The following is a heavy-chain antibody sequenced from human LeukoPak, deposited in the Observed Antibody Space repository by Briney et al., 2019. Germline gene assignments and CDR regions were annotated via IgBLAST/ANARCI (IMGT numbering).Heavy chain of an antibody. V-gene: IGHV4-59*08. CDR1: GGSISSYY. D-gene: IGHD6-13*01. J-gene: IGHJ4*02. Sequence: SETLSFTCTVSGGSISSYYWSWIRQPPGKGLEWIGYIYYSGSTNYNPSLKSRVTISVDTSKNQFSLKLSSVTAADTAVYYCARHDMGIAAPIKGFDYWGQGTLVTVSS. CDR2: IYYSGST. CDR3: ARHDMGIAAPIKGFDY.